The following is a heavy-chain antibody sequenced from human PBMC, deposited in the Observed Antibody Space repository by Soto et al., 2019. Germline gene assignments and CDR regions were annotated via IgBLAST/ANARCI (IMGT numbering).Heavy chain of an antibody. CDR1: GGSISGYY. CDR3: VRGRGYYDSSRWFDP. V-gene: IGHV4-59*12. D-gene: IGHD3-22*01. J-gene: IGHJ5*02. CDR2: IYSSGST. Sequence: ETLSLTCTVSGGSISGYYWSWIRQPPGKGLEWIGYIYSSGSTNYNPSLKSRVTISVDTSKNHFSLKLSSVTAADTAVYYCVRGRGYYDSSRWFDPWGQGTLVTVSS.